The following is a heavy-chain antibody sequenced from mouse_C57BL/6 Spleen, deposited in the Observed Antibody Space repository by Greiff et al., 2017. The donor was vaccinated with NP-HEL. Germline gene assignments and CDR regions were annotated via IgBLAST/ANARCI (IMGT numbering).Heavy chain of an antibody. J-gene: IGHJ2*01. Sequence: VQLQQSGAELVRPGASVKLSCTASGFNIKDYYMHWVKQRPEQGLEWTGRIDPEDGDTEYAPKFQGKATMTADTSSNTAYLQLSSLTSEDTAVYYCTNEGTTVGFDYWGQGTTLTVSS. V-gene: IGHV14-1*01. CDR3: TNEGTTVGFDY. CDR1: GFNIKDYY. D-gene: IGHD1-1*01. CDR2: IDPEDGDT.